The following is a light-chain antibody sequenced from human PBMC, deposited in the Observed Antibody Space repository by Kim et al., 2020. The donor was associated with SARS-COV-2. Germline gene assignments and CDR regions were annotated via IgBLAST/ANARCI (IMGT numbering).Light chain of an antibody. CDR3: GTWDSGLNTGGV. J-gene: IGLJ2*01. V-gene: IGLV1-51*01. CDR2: DND. Sequence: QSVLTQPPSVSAAPGQKVSISCAGSASNIGNNYVSWYQHLPGTAPKLLIYDNDKRPSGIPDRFSGSKSGTSATLAITGLQTGDEADYYCGTWDSGLNTGGVFGGGTQLTVL. CDR1: ASNIGNNY.